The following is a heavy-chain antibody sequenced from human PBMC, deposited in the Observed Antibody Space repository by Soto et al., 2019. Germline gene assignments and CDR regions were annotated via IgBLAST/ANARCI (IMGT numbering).Heavy chain of an antibody. V-gene: IGHV3-21*01. J-gene: IGHJ3*02. Sequence: PGGSLRLSCAASGFTFSSYSMNWVRQAPGKGLEWVSSISSSSSYIYYADSVKGRFTISRDNAKNSLYLQMNSLRAEDTAVYYCASSIAAAGDAFDIWGQGTMVTVSS. CDR2: ISSSSSYI. D-gene: IGHD6-13*01. CDR1: GFTFSSYS. CDR3: ASSIAAAGDAFDI.